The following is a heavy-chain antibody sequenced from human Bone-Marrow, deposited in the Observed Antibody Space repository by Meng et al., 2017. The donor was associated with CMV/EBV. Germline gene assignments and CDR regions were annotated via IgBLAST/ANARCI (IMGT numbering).Heavy chain of an antibody. V-gene: IGHV3-15*01. J-gene: IGHJ4*02. CDR3: TTDLDYYGSGSYRY. D-gene: IGHD3-10*01. CDR1: GFTFSNAW. CDR2: IKSKTDGGTT. Sequence: GESLKISCSTSGFTFSNAWINWVRQTPGKGLEWVGRIKSKTDGGTTDYAAPVKGRFTISRDDSKNTLYLQMNSLKTEDTAVYYCTTDLDYYGSGSYRYWGQGTLVTVSS.